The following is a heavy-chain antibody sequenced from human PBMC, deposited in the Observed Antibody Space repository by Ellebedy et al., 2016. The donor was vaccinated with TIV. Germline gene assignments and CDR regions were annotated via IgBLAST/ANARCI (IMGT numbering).Heavy chain of an antibody. CDR1: GFTLSNYW. D-gene: IGHD4-17*01. J-gene: IGHJ2*01. CDR3: ARAIYGASYL. V-gene: IGHV3-7*01. Sequence: GESLKISCTASGFTLSNYWMTWVRQAPGRGLEWVANINEDGTKKHFVDSVRGRFTIYRDYARNSLFLQMNSLGAEDTAVYYCARAIYGASYLWGRGTLVTVSS. CDR2: INEDGTKK.